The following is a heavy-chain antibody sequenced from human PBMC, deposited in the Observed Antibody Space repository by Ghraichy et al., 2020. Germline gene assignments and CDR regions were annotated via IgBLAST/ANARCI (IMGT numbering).Heavy chain of an antibody. CDR1: GDSVSSESHY. D-gene: IGHD2-2*02. CDR2: IYFTGTT. Sequence: SQTLSLTCTVSGDSVSSESHYWSWIRQSPGEGLVWIGFIYFTGTTYYHPSLQSRITMSVDTSKNQFSLKVSSVTAADTAIYYCARGYCSSPDCYNFGYYYYGMDVWGQGTTVSVSS. CDR3: ARGYCSSPDCYNFGYYYYGMDV. J-gene: IGHJ6*02. V-gene: IGHV4-61*01.